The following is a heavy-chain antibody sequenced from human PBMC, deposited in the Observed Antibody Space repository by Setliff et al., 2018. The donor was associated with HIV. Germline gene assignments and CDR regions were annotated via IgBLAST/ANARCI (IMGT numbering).Heavy chain of an antibody. V-gene: IGHV4-4*08. D-gene: IGHD6-19*01. Sequence: SETLSLTCTVSGGSISSYFWSWIRQPPGKGLEWIGYIYTNGSTNYNPSLKSRVTISVGTSKNQFSLKLNSVTAADTAVYYCASGREAVAGALHFDYWGQGTLVTVSS. CDR3: ASGREAVAGALHFDY. J-gene: IGHJ4*02. CDR2: IYTNGST. CDR1: GGSISSYF.